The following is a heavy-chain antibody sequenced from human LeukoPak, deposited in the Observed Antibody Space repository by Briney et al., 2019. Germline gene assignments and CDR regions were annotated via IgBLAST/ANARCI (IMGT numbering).Heavy chain of an antibody. CDR1: GGSFSGYS. CDR2: INHSGGT. J-gene: IGHJ5*02. V-gene: IGHV4-34*01. D-gene: IGHD3-3*01. Sequence: SETLSLTCAVYGGSFSGYSWSWIRQPPGKGLEWIGEINHSGGTKYNPSLKSRVTISVDTSKNQFSLKLSSVTAADTAVYYCASSTIFGVVANWFDPWGQGTLVTVSS. CDR3: ASSTIFGVVANWFDP.